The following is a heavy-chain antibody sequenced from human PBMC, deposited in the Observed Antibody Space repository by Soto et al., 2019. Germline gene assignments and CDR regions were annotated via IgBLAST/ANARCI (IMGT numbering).Heavy chain of an antibody. V-gene: IGHV3-7*01. D-gene: IGHD3-16*02. CDR1: GFTFSSYW. CDR2: IKQDGSEK. CDR3: ARGLFDYIWGSYRVALFDY. Sequence: GGSLRLSCAASGFTFSSYWMSWVRQAPGKGLEWVANIKQDGSEKYYVDSVKGRFTISRDNAKNSLYLQMNSLRAEDTAVYYCARGLFDYIWGSYRVALFDYWGQGTLVTVSS. J-gene: IGHJ4*02.